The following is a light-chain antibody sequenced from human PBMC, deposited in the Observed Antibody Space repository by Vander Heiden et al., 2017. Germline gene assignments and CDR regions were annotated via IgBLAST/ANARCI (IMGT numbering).Light chain of an antibody. CDR1: QDISNY. CDR3: QQYDNLPLT. Sequence: DIQLPPSPSSLSASVGDRVTITCQASQDISNYLNWDQQKPGKAPKLLIYDASNLETGVPSRFSGSGSGTDFTFTISSLQPEDIATYYCQQYDNLPLTFGGGTKVEIK. J-gene: IGKJ4*01. V-gene: IGKV1-33*01. CDR2: DAS.